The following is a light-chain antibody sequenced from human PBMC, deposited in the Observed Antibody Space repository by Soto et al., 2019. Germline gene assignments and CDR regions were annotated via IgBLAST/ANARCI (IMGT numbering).Light chain of an antibody. CDR1: QSVSPN. Sequence: EILMTQSPATLSVSPGERATLSCRASQSVSPNLAWYQQRPGQAPRLLIYGASTRATGIPGRFSGSGSGTEFTLTISSLQSEDFAVYYCQQYNNWPRTFGQGTKVDIK. CDR2: GAS. J-gene: IGKJ1*01. CDR3: QQYNNWPRT. V-gene: IGKV3-15*01.